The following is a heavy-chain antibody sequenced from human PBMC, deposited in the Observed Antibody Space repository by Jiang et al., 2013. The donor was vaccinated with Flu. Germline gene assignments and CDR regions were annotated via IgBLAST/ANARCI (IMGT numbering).Heavy chain of an antibody. CDR2: ISYDGSNK. D-gene: IGHD2-15*01. CDR3: ARETDLGYCSGGSCLGYFDY. J-gene: IGHJ4*02. Sequence: WVAVISYDGSNKYYADSVKGRFTISRDNSKNTLYLQMNSLRAEDTAVYYCARETDLGYCSGGSCLGYFDYWGQGTLVTVSS. V-gene: IGHV3-30-3*01.